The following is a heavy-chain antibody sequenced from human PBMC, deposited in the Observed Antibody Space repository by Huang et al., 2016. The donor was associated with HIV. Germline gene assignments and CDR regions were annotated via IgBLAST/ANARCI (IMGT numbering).Heavy chain of an antibody. CDR3: ARVRDDYGDYNYNFDY. D-gene: IGHD4-17*01. Sequence: EVQLVESGGGLVQPGGSLRLSGAASGFTFSSYWMSWVRQAAGKGLEWVANIQQDGSEKYYVDSVKGRFTISRDNAKNSLYLQMNSLRAEDTAVYYCARVRDDYGDYNYNFDYWGQGTLVTVSS. J-gene: IGHJ4*02. CDR2: IQQDGSEK. V-gene: IGHV3-7*01. CDR1: GFTFSSYW.